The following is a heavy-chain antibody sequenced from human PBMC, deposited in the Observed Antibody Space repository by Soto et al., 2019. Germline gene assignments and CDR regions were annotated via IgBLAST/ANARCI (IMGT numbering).Heavy chain of an antibody. V-gene: IGHV3-23*01. CDR2: ITGTSANT. J-gene: IGHJ4*02. CDR3: AKGGATYGLLTHDY. CDR1: RFTFSNFA. Sequence: EVQLLESGGGLVQPGGSLRLSCAASRFTFSNFAMSWVRQAPGKGLEWVSTITGTSANTYYTDSVKGRFAISRDNSQNTRYLQRNSLTTEDTAVYYCAKGGATYGLLTHDYWGQGTLVTVSS. D-gene: IGHD3-9*01.